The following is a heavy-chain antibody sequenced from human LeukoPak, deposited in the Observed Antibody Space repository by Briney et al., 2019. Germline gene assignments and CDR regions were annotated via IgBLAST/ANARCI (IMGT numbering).Heavy chain of an antibody. D-gene: IGHD6-13*01. CDR1: GGSISSSGYY. Sequence: PSETLSLTCTVSGGSISSSGYYWGWIRQPPGKGLEWIGSIYYSGSTYYNPSLKSRVTISVDTSKNQFSLKLSSLATTHTAVYYCARDSTAAGKGAWFDPWGQGTLVTVSS. V-gene: IGHV4-39*02. CDR3: ARDSTAAGKGAWFDP. J-gene: IGHJ5*02. CDR2: IYYSGST.